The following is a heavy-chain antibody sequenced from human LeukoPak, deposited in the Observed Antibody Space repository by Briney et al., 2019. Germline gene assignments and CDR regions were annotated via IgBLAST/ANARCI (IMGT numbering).Heavy chain of an antibody. J-gene: IGHJ6*03. CDR2: IIPIFGTA. V-gene: IGHV1-69*13. CDR3: ARGKYHDFRRLGPYYYYMDV. Sequence: SVKVSCKASGGTFSSYAISWVRQAPGQGLEWMGGIIPIFGTANYAQKFQGRVTITADEPTSTAYMELSSLRSEDTAVYYCARGKYHDFRRLGPYYYYMDVWGKGTTVTVSS. D-gene: IGHD3-3*01. CDR1: GGTFSSYA.